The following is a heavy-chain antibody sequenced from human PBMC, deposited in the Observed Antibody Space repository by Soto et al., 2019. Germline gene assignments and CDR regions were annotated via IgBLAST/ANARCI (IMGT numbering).Heavy chain of an antibody. CDR2: IYYSGST. Sequence: PSETLSLTCTVSGGSISSGGYYWSWIRQHPGKGREWIGYIYYSGSTYYNPSLKSRVTISVDTSKNQFSLKLSSVTAADTAVYYCARDLMDYGGNWFDPWGQGTLVTVSS. D-gene: IGHD4-17*01. J-gene: IGHJ5*02. V-gene: IGHV4-31*03. CDR3: ARDLMDYGGNWFDP. CDR1: GGSISSGGYY.